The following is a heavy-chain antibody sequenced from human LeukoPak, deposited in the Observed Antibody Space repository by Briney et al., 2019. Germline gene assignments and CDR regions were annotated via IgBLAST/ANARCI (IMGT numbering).Heavy chain of an antibody. D-gene: IGHD6-13*01. CDR3: ALGYGGSSWYQFDY. V-gene: IGHV3-53*01. CDR1: GFTVSSNY. Sequence: GGSLRLSCPASGFTVSSNYMGWVRQAPGKGLEWVSVIYSGGSTYYADSVKGRFTISRDNSKNTLYLHMNSLRAEDTAVYYCALGYGGSSWYQFDYWGQGTLVTVSS. CDR2: IYSGGST. J-gene: IGHJ4*02.